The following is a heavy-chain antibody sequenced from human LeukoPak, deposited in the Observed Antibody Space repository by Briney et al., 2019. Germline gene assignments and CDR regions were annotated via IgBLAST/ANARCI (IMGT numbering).Heavy chain of an antibody. CDR3: AGLVGRYSSGLYYYYFDY. CDR2: MYLSGTT. Sequence: SGTLSLTCTVSGDSINSLDLWSWVRQPPGKGMEWIGEMYLSGTTHSNPSVKSRVTISIDKSKNQFFLNLSSVTAADTAVYYCAGLVGRYSSGLYYYYFDYWGQGTLVTVSS. CDR1: GDSINSLDL. D-gene: IGHD3-22*01. V-gene: IGHV4-4*02. J-gene: IGHJ4*02.